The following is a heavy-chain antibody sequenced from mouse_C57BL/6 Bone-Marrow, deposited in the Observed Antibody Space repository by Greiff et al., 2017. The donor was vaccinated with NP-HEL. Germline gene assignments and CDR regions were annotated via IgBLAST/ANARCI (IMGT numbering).Heavy chain of an antibody. D-gene: IGHD1-1*01. J-gene: IGHJ2*01. CDR3: AREGTVVAKESPSY. CDR2: IDPNSGGT. CDR1: GYTFTSYW. V-gene: IGHV1-72*01. Sequence: QVHVKQPGAELVKPGASVKLSCKASGYTFTSYWMHWVKQRPGRGLEWIGRIDPNSGGTKYNEKFKSKATLTVDKPSSTAYMQLSSLTSEDSAVYYCAREGTVVAKESPSYWGQGTTLTVSS.